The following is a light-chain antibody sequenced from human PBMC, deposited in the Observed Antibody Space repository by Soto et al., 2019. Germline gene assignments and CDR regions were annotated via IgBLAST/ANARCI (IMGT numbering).Light chain of an antibody. J-gene: IGLJ1*01. CDR1: SSDVGSKNY. CDR3: SSYTSSSTKV. V-gene: IGLV2-14*01. CDR2: DVS. Sequence: VLTQPASVSGTPGESITISCTGTSSDVGSKNYITWYKQYPVKAPKLMIYDVSNRPSGVSNCFSCSKSGNTASLTISGPQAEDEADYYCSSYTSSSTKVFGTGTKVTV.